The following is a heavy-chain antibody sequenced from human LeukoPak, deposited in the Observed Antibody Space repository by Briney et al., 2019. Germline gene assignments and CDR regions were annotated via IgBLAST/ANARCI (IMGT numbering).Heavy chain of an antibody. D-gene: IGHD3-16*01. CDR1: GFPFSSYW. J-gene: IGHJ4*02. V-gene: IGHV3-7*01. Sequence: GGSLRLSCAASGFPFSSYWMAWVPQAPGKGLEWVANIKHNGDDLNYVDSVEDRFTISRDNAQNSLYLHMTSLRVEDTAVYYCARELRTFDSWGQGTLVTVSS. CDR3: ARELRTFDS. CDR2: IKHNGDDL.